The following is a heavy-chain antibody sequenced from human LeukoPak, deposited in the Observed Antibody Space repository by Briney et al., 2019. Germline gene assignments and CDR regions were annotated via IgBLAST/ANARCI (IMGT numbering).Heavy chain of an antibody. J-gene: IGHJ6*02. CDR2: ISGSGGST. D-gene: IGHD5-18*01. CDR1: GFTFSSYA. CDR3: AKSMVSLYGMDV. Sequence: LTGGSLRLSCAASGFTFSSYAMSWVRQAPGKGLEWVSAISGSGGSTYYADSVKGRFTISRDNSKNTLYLQMNSLRAEDTAVYYCAKSMVSLYGMDVWGQGTTVTVSS. V-gene: IGHV3-23*01.